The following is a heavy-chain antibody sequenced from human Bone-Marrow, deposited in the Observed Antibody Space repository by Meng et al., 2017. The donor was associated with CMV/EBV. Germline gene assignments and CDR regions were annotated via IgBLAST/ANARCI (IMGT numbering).Heavy chain of an antibody. D-gene: IGHD3-3*01. CDR3: ARGYPGGFWSGYYLDY. J-gene: IGHJ4*02. Sequence: YGRSFSVYYCSWIRQPPGPGLEWIGEINHSGSTNYNPSLKSRVTISVDTSKNQFSLKLISVTAADTAVYYCARGYPGGFWSGYYLDYWGQGTLVTVSS. V-gene: IGHV4-34*01. CDR1: GRSFSVYY. CDR2: INHSGST.